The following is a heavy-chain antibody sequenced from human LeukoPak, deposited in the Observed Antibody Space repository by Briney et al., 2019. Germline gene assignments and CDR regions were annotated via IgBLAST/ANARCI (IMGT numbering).Heavy chain of an antibody. CDR1: GDSVSSNSAA. V-gene: IGHV6-1*01. D-gene: IGHD5-12*01. CDR2: TYYRSKWYY. CDR3: AGGTYSGYDS. J-gene: IGHJ5*02. Sequence: SQTLSLTCAISGDSVSSNSAAWNWIRQSPSRGLEWLGRTYYRSKWYYDYVVSLKSRITIIPATSKNQFSLQLSSVTPEDTAVYYCAGGTYSGYDSWGQGTLVTVSS.